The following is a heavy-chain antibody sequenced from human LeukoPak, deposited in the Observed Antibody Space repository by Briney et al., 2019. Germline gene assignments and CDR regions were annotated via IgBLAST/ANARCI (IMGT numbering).Heavy chain of an antibody. Sequence: GGSLRLSCGASGFSFDDYGLTWVCQAPGKGLEWVSGINWNGDSTDYADSVKGRFTISRDNAKNSLYLQMNSLRAEDTALYCCAREPSICTSITCWGQGTLVTVSS. CDR3: AREPSICTSITC. D-gene: IGHD2/OR15-2a*01. V-gene: IGHV3-20*04. CDR2: INWNGDST. J-gene: IGHJ4*02. CDR1: GFSFDDYG.